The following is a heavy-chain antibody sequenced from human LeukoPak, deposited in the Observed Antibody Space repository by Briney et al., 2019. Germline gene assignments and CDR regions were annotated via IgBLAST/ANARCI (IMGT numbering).Heavy chain of an antibody. Sequence: PSETLSLTCTVSGGSISSYYWSWIRQPAGKGLEWIGRIYTSGNTNYNPSLKSRVTISVDTSKNQFSLKLSSVTAADTAVYYCARGLGLFYYYYYYMDVWGKGTTVTVSS. CDR3: ARGLGLFYYYYYYMDV. V-gene: IGHV4-4*07. CDR2: IYTSGNT. CDR1: GGSISSYY. D-gene: IGHD3-16*01. J-gene: IGHJ6*03.